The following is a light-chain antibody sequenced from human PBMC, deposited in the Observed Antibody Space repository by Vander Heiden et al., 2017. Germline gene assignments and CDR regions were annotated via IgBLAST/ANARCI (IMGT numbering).Light chain of an antibody. V-gene: IGKV4-1*01. Sequence: IGWTQSPAPRFVSLGERATINCKSSQSVLYSSNNQNYLAWYRQKPGQPPKLLIYWASTRESGVPDRFSGSGSGTDFTLTISSLQAEDVAVYYCQQYYSALTFGQGTRLEIK. CDR1: QSVLYSSNNQNY. J-gene: IGKJ5*01. CDR3: QQYYSALT. CDR2: WAS.